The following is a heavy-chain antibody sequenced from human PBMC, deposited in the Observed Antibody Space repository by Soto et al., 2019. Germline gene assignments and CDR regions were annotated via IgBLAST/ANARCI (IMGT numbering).Heavy chain of an antibody. CDR3: ARADDYYDSSGYYYRLFDY. Sequence: QVQLQESGPGLVKPSETLSLTCTVSGGSVSSGSYYWSWIRQPPGRGLEWIGYIYYSGSTNYNPSLKSRVTISVDTSKNQVSLKLSSVTAADTAVYYCARADDYYDSSGYYYRLFDYWGQGTLVTVSS. V-gene: IGHV4-61*01. CDR2: IYYSGST. D-gene: IGHD3-22*01. J-gene: IGHJ4*02. CDR1: GGSVSSGSYY.